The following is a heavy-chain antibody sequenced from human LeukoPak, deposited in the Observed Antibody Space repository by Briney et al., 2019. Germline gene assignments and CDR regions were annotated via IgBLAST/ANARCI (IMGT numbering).Heavy chain of an antibody. D-gene: IGHD1-26*01. V-gene: IGHV4-39*02. CDR2: VYDSGST. Sequence: PSQTLSLTCTVSGGSISSSSYYWGWIRQPPGKGLEWIGNVYDSGSTFYNPSLKRRVTISVDTSKNHSSLTLNPETAAGTAVYYCARLGSKWHHSYFDYWGQGTMVTVSS. CDR3: ARLGSKWHHSYFDY. J-gene: IGHJ4*02. CDR1: GGSISSSSYY.